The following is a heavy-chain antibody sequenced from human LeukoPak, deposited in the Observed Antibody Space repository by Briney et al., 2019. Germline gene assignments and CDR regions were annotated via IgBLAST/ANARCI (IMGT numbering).Heavy chain of an antibody. CDR1: GGTFSSYA. CDR2: IIPILGIA. Sequence: GSSVKVSCKASGGTFSSYAISWVRQAPGQGLEWMGRIIPILGIANYAQKFQGRVTITADKSTSTAYMELSSLRSEDTAVYYCARDRVSSSGVDYWGQGTLVTVSS. J-gene: IGHJ4*02. CDR3: ARDRVSSSGVDY. D-gene: IGHD6-13*01. V-gene: IGHV1-69*04.